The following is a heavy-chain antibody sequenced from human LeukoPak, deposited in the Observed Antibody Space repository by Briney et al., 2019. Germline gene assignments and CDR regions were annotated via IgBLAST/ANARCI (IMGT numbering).Heavy chain of an antibody. Sequence: ASVKVSCKVSGYTLTELSMHWVRQAPGKGLEWMGGFDPEDGETIYAQKFQGRVTMTTDTSTSTAYMELRSLRSDDTAVYYCATGGPMVRGVRTPDYWGQGTLVTVSS. J-gene: IGHJ4*02. CDR3: ATGGPMVRGVRTPDY. CDR1: GYTLTELS. CDR2: FDPEDGET. V-gene: IGHV1-24*01. D-gene: IGHD3-10*01.